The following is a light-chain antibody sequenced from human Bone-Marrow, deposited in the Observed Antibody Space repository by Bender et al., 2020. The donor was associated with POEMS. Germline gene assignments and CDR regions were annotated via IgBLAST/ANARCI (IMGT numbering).Light chain of an antibody. Sequence: QSVLTQPPSASGTPGQRVTISCSGGSSNIGAHAVNWYQHLPGTAPKLLIYSSHRRPSEVPDRFSGSRSGTSASLTISGLQAEDEADYYCCSYAGTVVFGGGTKLTVL. J-gene: IGLJ2*01. CDR1: SSNIGAHA. V-gene: IGLV1-44*01. CDR2: SSH. CDR3: CSYAGTVV.